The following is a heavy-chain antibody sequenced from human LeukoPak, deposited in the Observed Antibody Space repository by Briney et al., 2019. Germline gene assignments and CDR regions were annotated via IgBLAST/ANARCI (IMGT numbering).Heavy chain of an antibody. CDR3: ARDHIPLYYYYMDV. CDR1: GFTFDDYA. V-gene: IGHV3-9*01. Sequence: GRSLRLSCAASGFTFDDYAMHWVRQAPGKGLEWVSGISWNSGSIGYADSVKGRFTISRDNAKNSLYLQMNSLRAEDTAVYYCARDHIPLYYYYMDVWGKGTTVTVSS. J-gene: IGHJ6*03. CDR2: ISWNSGSI. D-gene: IGHD2-2*02.